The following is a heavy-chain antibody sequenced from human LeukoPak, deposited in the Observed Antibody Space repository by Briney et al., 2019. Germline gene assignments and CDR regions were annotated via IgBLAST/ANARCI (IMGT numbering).Heavy chain of an antibody. CDR2: ISSSSSTI. Sequence: GGSLRLSCAATGFTFSSTSMNWVRQAPGKGLEWVTYISSSSSTIFYADSVKGRFTISRDNAKNSLYLEMNSLRAEDTAVYYCGRKTGGSLDIWGQGTLVTVSS. J-gene: IGHJ3*02. CDR3: GRKTGGSLDI. CDR1: GFTFSSTS. V-gene: IGHV3-48*01. D-gene: IGHD7-27*01.